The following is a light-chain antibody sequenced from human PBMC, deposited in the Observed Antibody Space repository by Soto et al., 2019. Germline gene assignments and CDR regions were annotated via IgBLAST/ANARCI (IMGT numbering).Light chain of an antibody. CDR3: QHAVSFPLIT. Sequence: DIQMTQSPSSSSASVGDRVTITCRSSEDISTWLAWYQQQPAKAPKLXLYAASSLQSGVPSRFSGSGSGTDFTLTISSLQPEDFATYYCQHAVSFPLITFCQGTRLEIK. V-gene: IGKV1-12*01. CDR2: AAS. J-gene: IGKJ5*01. CDR1: EDISTW.